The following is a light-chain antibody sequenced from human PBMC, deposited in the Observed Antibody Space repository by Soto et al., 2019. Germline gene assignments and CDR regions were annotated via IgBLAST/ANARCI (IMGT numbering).Light chain of an antibody. J-gene: IGKJ2*01. V-gene: IGKV3-20*01. CDR1: QSVSSNY. Sequence: SVLTQSTGSLCLSPGERATLPYRPSQSVSSNYLAWYQQKPGQAPRLLIYAASSRAPDIPDRFSGSGSGTDFTLTISRLEPEDAAVYSCQQYGTSPHTFGQGTKVDI. CDR3: QQYGTSPHT. CDR2: AAS.